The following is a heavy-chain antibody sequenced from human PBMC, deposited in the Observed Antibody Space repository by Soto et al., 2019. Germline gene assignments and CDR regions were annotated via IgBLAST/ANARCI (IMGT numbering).Heavy chain of an antibody. CDR1: GYTFSSYA. CDR3: ALVVVPAAINYYYGMDV. D-gene: IGHD2-2*02. Sequence: SVKVSCKASGYTFSSYAISWVRQAPGQGLEWMGGIIPIFGTANYAQKFQGRVTITADESTSTAYMELSSLRSEDTAVYYCALVVVPAAINYYYGMDVWGQET. CDR2: IIPIFGTA. V-gene: IGHV1-69*13. J-gene: IGHJ6*02.